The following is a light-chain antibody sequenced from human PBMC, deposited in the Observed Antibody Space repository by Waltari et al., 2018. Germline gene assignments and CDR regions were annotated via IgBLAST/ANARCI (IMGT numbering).Light chain of an antibody. CDR2: DAS. CDR3: QQYDNLPLT. CDR1: QDISNY. Sequence: DFQMTQSPSSLSASVGDRVTITCQASQDISNYLNWYQQKPGKAPKLLIYDASNLETGVPSRFSGSGSGTDFTFTISSLQPEDIATYYCQQYDNLPLTSGPGTKVNIK. J-gene: IGKJ3*01. V-gene: IGKV1-33*01.